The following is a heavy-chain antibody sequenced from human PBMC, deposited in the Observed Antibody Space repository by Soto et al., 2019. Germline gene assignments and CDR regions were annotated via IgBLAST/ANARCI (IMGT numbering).Heavy chain of an antibody. J-gene: IGHJ3*02. D-gene: IGHD2-2*01. CDR2: IYSNGIT. V-gene: IGHV4-4*07. CDR3: ARERTYQLSGDDALDI. Sequence: SETLALTCPFYRGSINNYNWNWILQSAGKGLEWIGRIYSNGITYYSPSLKSRVTMSVDTLNTQISLKMGYVTAADTAMYYCARERTYQLSGDDALDIWGLGTMVT. CDR1: RGSINNYN.